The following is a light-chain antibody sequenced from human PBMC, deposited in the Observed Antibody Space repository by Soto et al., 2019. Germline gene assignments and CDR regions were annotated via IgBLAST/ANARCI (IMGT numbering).Light chain of an antibody. CDR2: DVS. V-gene: IGLV2-14*01. Sequence: QSALTQPASVSGSPGQSITISCTGTSSDVGGYNYVSWYQQYPGKVPKLIIFDVSNRPSGVSNRFSGSKSGNTASLTISGLQAEDEADYYCGTYTNTLGVFGTGTKVTVL. CDR1: SSDVGGYNY. CDR3: GTYTNTLGV. J-gene: IGLJ1*01.